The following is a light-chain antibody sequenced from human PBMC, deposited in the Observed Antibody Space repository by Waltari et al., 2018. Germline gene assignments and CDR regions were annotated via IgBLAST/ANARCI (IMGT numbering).Light chain of an antibody. CDR1: QSVTTY. CDR3: QQRGTWPIT. CDR2: DAS. J-gene: IGKJ5*01. V-gene: IGKV3D-11*02. Sequence: EIVLTQSPATLSFSPGARAPLSCRASQSVTTYLAWYQQKPGQPPRLLIYDASNRATGIPARFSGSGAGTDFTLTISSLEPEDFAVYYCQQRGTWPITFGQGTRLEIK.